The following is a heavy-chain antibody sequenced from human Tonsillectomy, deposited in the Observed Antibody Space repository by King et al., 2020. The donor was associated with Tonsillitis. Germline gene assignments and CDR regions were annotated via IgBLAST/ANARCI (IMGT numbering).Heavy chain of an antibody. CDR2: ISGSGGST. Sequence: VQLVESGGGLVQPGGSLRLSCAASGFTFSSYAMSWVRQAPGKGLEWVSAISGSGGSTYYADSVKGRFTISRDNSKNTLYLQMNSLRAGDTVVYYCEKRGYYVWGMSYWGQGTLVTVSS. J-gene: IGHJ4*02. CDR1: GFTFSSYA. CDR3: EKRGYYVWGMSY. V-gene: IGHV3-23*04. D-gene: IGHD3-16*01.